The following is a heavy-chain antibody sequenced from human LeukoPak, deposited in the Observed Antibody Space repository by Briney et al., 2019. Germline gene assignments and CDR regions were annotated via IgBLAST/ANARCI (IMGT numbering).Heavy chain of an antibody. CDR3: ARVRTIFGVVPDY. D-gene: IGHD3-3*01. Sequence: PGGSLRLSCAASGFTLSSYWMHWVRQAPGKGLVWVSRINSDGSSTSYADSVKGRFTISRDNAKNTLYLQMNSLRAEDTAVYYCARVRTIFGVVPDYWGQGTLVTVSS. CDR1: GFTLSSYW. V-gene: IGHV3-74*01. CDR2: INSDGSST. J-gene: IGHJ4*02.